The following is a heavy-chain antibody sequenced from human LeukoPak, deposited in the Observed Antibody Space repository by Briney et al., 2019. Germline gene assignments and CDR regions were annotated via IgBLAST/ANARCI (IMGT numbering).Heavy chain of an antibody. D-gene: IGHD6-19*01. CDR3: AASARLVLQESVY. Sequence: SETLSLTCAVSGGSVSSSNWWSWVRQAPGKGLEWIGEIYHSGSTNYNPSLKSRVTISVDTSKNQFSLKLSSVTATDTAVYYCAASARLVLQESVYWGQGTLVTVSS. CDR1: GGSVSSSNW. CDR2: IYHSGST. V-gene: IGHV4-4*02. J-gene: IGHJ4*02.